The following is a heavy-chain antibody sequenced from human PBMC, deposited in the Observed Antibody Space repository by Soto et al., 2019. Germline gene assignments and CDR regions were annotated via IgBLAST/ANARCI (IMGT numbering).Heavy chain of an antibody. CDR2: ITTYNGNT. Sequence: GASVKVSSKASGYTFSSYGISWARQAPGQGLERVGWITTYNGNTNNAQKVQGRVTMTADTYMSTAYMELRSLRSDDTAVYYCARLGNCVGRPFDYWGQGTQVTVSS. V-gene: IGHV1-18*01. CDR1: GYTFSSYG. J-gene: IGHJ4*02. D-gene: IGHD1-7*01. CDR3: ARLGNCVGRPFDY.